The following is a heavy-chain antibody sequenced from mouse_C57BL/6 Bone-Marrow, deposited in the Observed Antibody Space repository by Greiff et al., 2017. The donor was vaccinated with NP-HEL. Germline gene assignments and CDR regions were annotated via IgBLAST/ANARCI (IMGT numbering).Heavy chain of an antibody. Sequence: QVQLQQPGAELVKPGASVKLSCKASGYTFTSYWMNWVKQRPGQGLEWIGMIHPNSGSTNYNEKFKSKATLTVDKSSSTAYMQLSSLTSEDSAVYYCAYDCGEDSFGDWGQGTTLTVSS. CDR2: IHPNSGST. CDR1: GYTFTSYW. V-gene: IGHV1-64*01. CDR3: AYDCGEDSFGD. J-gene: IGHJ2*01. D-gene: IGHD2-4*01.